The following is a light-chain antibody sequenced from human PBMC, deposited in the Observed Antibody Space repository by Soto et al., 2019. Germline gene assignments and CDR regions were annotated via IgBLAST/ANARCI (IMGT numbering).Light chain of an antibody. CDR2: DNN. J-gene: IGLJ2*01. CDR1: SSNFGAGYD. V-gene: IGLV1-40*01. CDR3: QSYDRSLRGSV. Sequence: QAVVTQPPSVSGAPGQRVTISCTGSSSNFGAGYDVHWYQHLPGAAPKLLIYDNNNRPSGVPDRFSGSRSGTSASLAITGLQTADDGDYYCQSYDRSLRGSVFGGGTQLTVL.